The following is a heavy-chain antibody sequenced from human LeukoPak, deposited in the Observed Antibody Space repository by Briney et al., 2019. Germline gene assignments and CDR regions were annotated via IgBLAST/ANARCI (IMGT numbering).Heavy chain of an antibody. CDR3: ARGRPHGNDY. D-gene: IGHD4-23*01. Sequence: PGGSLRLSCAASGFTFSSYGMHWVRQAPGKGLEWVAVIWYDGSNKYYADSVKGRFSISRDNAKNTLYLQMNSLRVEGTAVYYCARGRPHGNDYWGQGTLVTVSS. CDR1: GFTFSSYG. CDR2: IWYDGSNK. J-gene: IGHJ4*02. V-gene: IGHV3-33*01.